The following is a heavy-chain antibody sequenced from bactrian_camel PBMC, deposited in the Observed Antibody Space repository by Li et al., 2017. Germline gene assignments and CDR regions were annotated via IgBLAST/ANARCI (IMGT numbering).Heavy chain of an antibody. D-gene: IGHD4*01. V-gene: IGHV3S1*01. CDR3: TMSAGHYSDFAGFAY. CDR2: IWTGDGST. Sequence: HVQLVESGGGLVQPGGSLRLSCAASEFSFSNNWMHWVRQAPGKGLEWVSSIWTGDGSTNSADSVKGRFTISRDNAKNTVYLHMNSLKSEDTALYYCTMSAGHYSDFAGFAYWGQGTQVTVS. CDR1: EFSFSNNW. J-gene: IGHJ6*01.